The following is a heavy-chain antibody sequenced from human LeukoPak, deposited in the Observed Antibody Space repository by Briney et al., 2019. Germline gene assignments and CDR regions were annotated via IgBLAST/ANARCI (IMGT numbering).Heavy chain of an antibody. J-gene: IGHJ4*02. D-gene: IGHD6-19*01. V-gene: IGHV3-7*01. CDR3: AKDRSEAVAGTFTFDY. Sequence: GGSLRLSCAASGFTFSSYWMSWVRQAPGKGLEGVANIKQDGSEKYYVDSVKGRFTISRDNSKNTLYLQMNSLRAEDTAVYYCAKDRSEAVAGTFTFDYWGQGTLVTVSS. CDR2: IKQDGSEK. CDR1: GFTFSSYW.